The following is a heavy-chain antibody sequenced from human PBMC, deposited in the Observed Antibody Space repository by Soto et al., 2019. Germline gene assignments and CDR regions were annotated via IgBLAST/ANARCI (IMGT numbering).Heavy chain of an antibody. V-gene: IGHV4-30-2*01. D-gene: IGHD2-8*01. J-gene: IGHJ1*01. Sequence: SETLSLTCSVPRGSVSSGGYSWSWIRQPPGKGLEWIGFISPSGSPAYNPSLKSRVTISADRSKNQISLELSFVTAADTDVYYCSRGVLAWGPGVLVTVSS. CDR3: SRGVLA. CDR1: RGSVSSGGYS. CDR2: ISPSGSP.